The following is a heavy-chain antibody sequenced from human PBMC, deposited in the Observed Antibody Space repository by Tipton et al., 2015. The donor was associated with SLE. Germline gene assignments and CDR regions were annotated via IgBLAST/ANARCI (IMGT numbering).Heavy chain of an antibody. J-gene: IGHJ5*01. CDR1: GFSIKYGYY. V-gene: IGHV4-38-2*02. D-gene: IGHD1-1*01. CDR3: ARGGVEEGLEEGDWFDS. Sequence: TLSLTCTVSGFSIKYGYYWGWIRQPPGKGLEWIGTLYHNGSTHYNPTLKSRVTISIDTSKGQVSLKLTSVTAADTAVYYCARGGVEEGLEEGDWFDSWGQGTLVTVSS. CDR2: LYHNGST.